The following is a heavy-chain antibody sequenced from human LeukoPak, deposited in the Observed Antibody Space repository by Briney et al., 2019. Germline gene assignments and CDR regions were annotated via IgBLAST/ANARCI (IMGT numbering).Heavy chain of an antibody. V-gene: IGHV3-30-3*01. CDR1: GFNFNIYS. J-gene: IGHJ3*02. CDR2: LSQDGSNQ. CDR3: AREANAFDI. Sequence: GGSLRLSCRASGFNFNIYSMNWVRQAPGKGLEWVAGLSQDGSNQYYADSVKGRFTISRDNSKNTLYVQMNSLTIDDTAVYFCAREANAFDIWGQGTMVTVSS.